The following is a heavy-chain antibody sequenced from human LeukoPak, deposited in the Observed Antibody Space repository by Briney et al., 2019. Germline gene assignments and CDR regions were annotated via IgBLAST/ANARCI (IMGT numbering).Heavy chain of an antibody. J-gene: IGHJ5*02. Sequence: ASVKVSCKVSGYTLTELSMHWVRQAPGKGLEWMGGFDPEDGETIYAQKFQGRVTMTEDTSTDTAYMELSSLRSEDTAVYYCATDRGRYCSGGSCYGWFDPWGQGTLVTVSS. V-gene: IGHV1-24*01. D-gene: IGHD2-15*01. CDR1: GYTLTELS. CDR2: FDPEDGET. CDR3: ATDRGRYCSGGSCYGWFDP.